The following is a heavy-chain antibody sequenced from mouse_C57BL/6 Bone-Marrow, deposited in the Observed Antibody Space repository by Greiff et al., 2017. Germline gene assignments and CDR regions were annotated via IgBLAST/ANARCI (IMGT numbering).Heavy chain of an antibody. Sequence: QVQLKQPGAELVKPGASVKMSCKASGYTFTSYWITWVKQRPGQGLEWIGDIYPGSGSTNYNEKFKSKATLTVDTSSSTAYMQLSSLTSEDSAVYYCARDYSNPVYFDYWGQGTTLTVSS. J-gene: IGHJ2*01. V-gene: IGHV1-55*01. CDR1: GYTFTSYW. D-gene: IGHD2-5*01. CDR2: IYPGSGST. CDR3: ARDYSNPVYFDY.